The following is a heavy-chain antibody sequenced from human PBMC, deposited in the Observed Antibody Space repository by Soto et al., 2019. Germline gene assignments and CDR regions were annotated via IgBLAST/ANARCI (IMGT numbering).Heavy chain of an antibody. CDR1: GFTFSSYA. D-gene: IGHD1-26*01. Sequence: GESLKISCAASGFTFSSYAMSWVRQAPGKGLEWVSAISGSGGSTYYADSVKGRFTISRDNSKNTLYLQMNSLRAEDTAVYYGAKDVIRGGSYGFDYWGQGTLVTVSS. J-gene: IGHJ4*02. CDR2: ISGSGGST. CDR3: AKDVIRGGSYGFDY. V-gene: IGHV3-23*01.